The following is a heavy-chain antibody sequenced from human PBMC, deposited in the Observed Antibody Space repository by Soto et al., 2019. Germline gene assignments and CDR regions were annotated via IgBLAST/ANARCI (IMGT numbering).Heavy chain of an antibody. J-gene: IGHJ6*03. CDR2: IYYRGST. CDR3: ARGPYSGYVGFYYMGV. V-gene: IGHV4-59*01. D-gene: IGHD5-12*01. Sequence: QVQLQEAGPGLLKPSETLSLTCTVSGGSISSYYWNWIRQPPGKGLEWIGYIYYRGSTNYNPSLKSRVTMSVDTAKNQFSLKLISVTAADTAVYYCARGPYSGYVGFYYMGVWGKGTTVTVAS. CDR1: GGSISSYY.